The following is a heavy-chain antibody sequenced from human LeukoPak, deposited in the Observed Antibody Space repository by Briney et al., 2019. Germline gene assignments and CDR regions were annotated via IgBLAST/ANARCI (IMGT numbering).Heavy chain of an antibody. CDR1: GYSFISYR. Sequence: GESLKISCKGSGYSFISYRIAWVRQMPGKGLEWMGIIYPGDSDTRYSPSFQGQVTISADKSISTAYLQWSSLKASDTAMYYCARRGYSDYDFWFDPWGQGTLVTVSS. CDR2: IYPGDSDT. J-gene: IGHJ5*02. V-gene: IGHV5-51*01. D-gene: IGHD5-12*01. CDR3: ARRGYSDYDFWFDP.